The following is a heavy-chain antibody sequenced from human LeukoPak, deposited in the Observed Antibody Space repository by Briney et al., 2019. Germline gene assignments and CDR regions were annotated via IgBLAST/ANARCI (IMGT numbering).Heavy chain of an antibody. J-gene: IGHJ4*02. CDR2: VSGSGGNI. CDR3: AASLPNIVVVPATKGPFGY. V-gene: IGHV3-23*01. CDR1: GFIFSSYT. Sequence: GGSLRLSCAASGFIFSSYTMSWVRQAPGKGLEWVSGVSGSGGNIHYADSVKGRFTISRDNSKNTLYLQMNSLRAEDTAVYYCAASLPNIVVVPATKGPFGYWGQGALVTVSS. D-gene: IGHD2-2*01.